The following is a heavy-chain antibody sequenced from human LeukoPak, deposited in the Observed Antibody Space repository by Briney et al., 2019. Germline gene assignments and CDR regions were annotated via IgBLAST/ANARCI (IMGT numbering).Heavy chain of an antibody. Sequence: VASVKVSCKASGYTFTSYGISWVRQAPGQGLEWMGWISAYNGNTNYAQKLQGRVTITADESTSTAYMELSSLRSEDTAVYYCARAADGSGKASSSWYLENDYWGQGTLVTVSS. J-gene: IGHJ4*02. V-gene: IGHV1-18*01. CDR3: ARAADGSGKASSSWYLENDY. D-gene: IGHD6-13*01. CDR1: GYTFTSYG. CDR2: ISAYNGNT.